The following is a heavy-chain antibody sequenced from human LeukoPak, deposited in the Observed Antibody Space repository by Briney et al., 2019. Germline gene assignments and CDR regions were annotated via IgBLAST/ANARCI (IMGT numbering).Heavy chain of an antibody. J-gene: IGHJ4*02. D-gene: IGHD3-22*01. CDR2: IYTSGST. V-gene: IGHV4-4*07. Sequence: SETLSLTCAVYGGTFSDYYWSWIRQPAGKGLEWIGRIYTSGSTNYNPSLKSRVTMSVDTSKNQFSLKLSSVTAADTAVYYCARESSWYDSSGYYWGSLDYWGQGTLVTVSS. CDR1: GGTFSDYY. CDR3: ARESSWYDSSGYYWGSLDY.